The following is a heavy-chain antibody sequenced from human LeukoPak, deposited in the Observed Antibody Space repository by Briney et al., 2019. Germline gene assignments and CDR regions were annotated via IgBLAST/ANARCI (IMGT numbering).Heavy chain of an antibody. CDR1: GGSFSGYY. CDR3: ARLLWFGELFFDP. J-gene: IGHJ5*02. CDR2: INHSGST. D-gene: IGHD3-10*01. V-gene: IGHV4-34*01. Sequence: SETLSLTCAVYGGSFSGYYWSLIRQPPGKGLEWIGEINHSGSTNYNPSLKSRVTISVDTSKNQFSLKLSSVTAADTAVYYCARLLWFGELFFDPWGQGTLVTVSS.